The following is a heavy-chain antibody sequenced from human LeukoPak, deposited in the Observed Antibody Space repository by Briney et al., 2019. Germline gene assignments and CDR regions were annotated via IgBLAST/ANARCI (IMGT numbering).Heavy chain of an antibody. CDR2: IYYSGST. J-gene: IGHJ4*02. CDR3: ARRSGITIFGVVSYYFDY. D-gene: IGHD3-3*01. V-gene: IGHV4-59*08. Sequence: SETLSLTCTVSGGSISSYHWSWIRQPPGKGLEWIGYIYYSGSTNYNPSLKSRVTMSVDTSKNQFSLKLSSVTAADTAVYYCARRSGITIFGVVSYYFDYWGQGTLVTVSS. CDR1: GGSISSYH.